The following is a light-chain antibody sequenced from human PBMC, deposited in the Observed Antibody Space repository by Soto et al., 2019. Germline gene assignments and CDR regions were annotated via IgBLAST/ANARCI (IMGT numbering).Light chain of an antibody. J-gene: IGKJ2*01. CDR2: DAS. V-gene: IGKV3-11*01. CDR1: QSVGTY. Sequence: EIVLTQSPATLSLSPGERVTLSCRASQSVGTYLAWYQQKPGQAPRLLVYDASSRAPGIPARFSGSGSGAYFTLTISSLEPEDSAVYYCLQRSNWPLTFGQATQLVIK. CDR3: LQRSNWPLT.